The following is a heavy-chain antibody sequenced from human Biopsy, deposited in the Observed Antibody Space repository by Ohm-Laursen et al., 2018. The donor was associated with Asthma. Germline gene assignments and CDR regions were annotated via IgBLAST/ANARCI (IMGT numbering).Heavy chain of an antibody. CDR1: GGSITSSSYY. CDR3: VRHQYSSSWSTFDY. J-gene: IGHJ4*02. D-gene: IGHD3-22*01. Sequence: SETLSLTCTVSGGSITSSSYYWGWIRQPPGKGMEWIGSMYHRGSPYYHPSLKSRATIPVDPSKNQLSLKMSSLTAADTAVYFCVRHQYSSSWSTFDYWGQGALVTVSS. V-gene: IGHV4-39*01. CDR2: MYHRGSP.